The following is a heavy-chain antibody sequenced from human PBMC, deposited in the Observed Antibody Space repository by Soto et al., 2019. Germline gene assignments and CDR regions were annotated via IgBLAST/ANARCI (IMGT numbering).Heavy chain of an antibody. J-gene: IGHJ6*02. Sequence: QVQLVESGGGVVQPRRSLRLSCAASGFTFSSYGMHWVRQAPGKGLEWVAVISYDGSNKYYADSVKGRFTISRDNSKNTLYLQMNSLRAEDTAVYYCAKERDYDILTGYYETYYYYYGMDVWGQGTTVTVSS. CDR1: GFTFSSYG. CDR3: AKERDYDILTGYYETYYYYYGMDV. D-gene: IGHD3-9*01. CDR2: ISYDGSNK. V-gene: IGHV3-30*18.